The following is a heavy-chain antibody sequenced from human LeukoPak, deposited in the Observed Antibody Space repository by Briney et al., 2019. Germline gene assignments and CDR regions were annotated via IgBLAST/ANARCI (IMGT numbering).Heavy chain of an antibody. CDR1: GFTFSTYG. CDR3: AKDLAPHRDGSHHGADA. V-gene: IGHV3-30*18. CDR2: ISYDGTNK. J-gene: IGHJ5*02. D-gene: IGHD5-24*01. Sequence: QTGGSLRLSCAASGFTFSTYGMHWVRQAPGKGLGWVTTISYDGTNKYYADSVKGRFTISRDNSKNTLDLQMDSLRAEDTAVYYCAKDLAPHRDGSHHGADAWGQGTLVTVSS.